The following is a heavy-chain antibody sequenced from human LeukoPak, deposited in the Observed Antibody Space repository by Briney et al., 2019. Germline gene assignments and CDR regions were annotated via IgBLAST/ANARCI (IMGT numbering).Heavy chain of an antibody. CDR3: ARSLSPDSAVGGMDV. CDR2: IYYTGST. CDR1: GGSVSRGGYY. Sequence: SQTLSLTCTVSGGSVSRGGYYWNWIRQRPGQGLEWIGYIYYTGSTFYSPSHKSRVTISLDTSNNQFSLNLNSVTAAATAVYFCARSLSPDSAVGGMDVWGQGTTVTVSS. V-gene: IGHV4-31*03. D-gene: IGHD3-22*01. J-gene: IGHJ6*02.